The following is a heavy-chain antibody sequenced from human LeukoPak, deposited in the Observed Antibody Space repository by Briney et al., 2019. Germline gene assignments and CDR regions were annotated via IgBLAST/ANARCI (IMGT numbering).Heavy chain of an antibody. CDR2: MSPSGSAI. CDR1: GFTFSSYA. V-gene: IGHV3-48*04. CDR3: ARGGRDGYVYY. Sequence: YPGGSLRLSCAASGFTFSSYAMSWVRQAPGRGLEWVSYMSPSGSAIYYADSVKGRFAISRDNAKNSLYLQMNSLRAEDTAVYFCARGGRDGYVYYWGQGTLVTVSS. J-gene: IGHJ4*02. D-gene: IGHD5-24*01.